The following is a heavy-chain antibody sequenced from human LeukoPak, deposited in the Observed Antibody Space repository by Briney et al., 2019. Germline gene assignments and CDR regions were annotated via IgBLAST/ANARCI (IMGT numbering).Heavy chain of an antibody. V-gene: IGHV3-7*01. D-gene: IGHD1-26*01. CDR1: RFTFSSYW. CDR3: AKTSYWGEYYFDY. J-gene: IGHJ4*02. CDR2: IKQDGSEK. Sequence: PGGSLRLSCAASRFTFSSYWMSWVRQAPGKGLEWVANIKQDGSEKYYVDSVKGRFTISRDNAKNTLYLQMNSLRAEDTAVYYCAKTSYWGEYYFDYWGQGTLVTVSS.